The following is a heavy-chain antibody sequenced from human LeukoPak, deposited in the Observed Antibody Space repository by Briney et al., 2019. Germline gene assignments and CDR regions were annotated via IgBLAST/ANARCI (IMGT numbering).Heavy chain of an antibody. CDR1: GGSISSYY. J-gene: IGHJ5*02. CDR2: ISYSGST. V-gene: IGHV4-59*01. CDR3: ARGGYYGSGNDFRFDP. D-gene: IGHD3-10*01. Sequence: SETLSLTCTVSGGSISSYYWSWIRQPPGKGLEWIGYISYSGSTNYKPSLKSRVTISVDTSKNQFSLKLNSVTAADTAVYYCARGGYYGSGNDFRFDPWGQGTLVTVSS.